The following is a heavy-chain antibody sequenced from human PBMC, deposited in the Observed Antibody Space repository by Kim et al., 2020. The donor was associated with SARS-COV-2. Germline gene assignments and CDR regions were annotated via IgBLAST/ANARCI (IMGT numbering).Heavy chain of an antibody. V-gene: IGHV1-18*01. CDR1: GYTFNSYG. J-gene: IGHJ4*02. D-gene: IGHD6-19*01. Sequence: ASVKVSSKASGYTFNSYGISWVRQAPGQGLEWMGWISAYNGDTNYAQKFQGRVTMTTDTSTNTAYMELRSLRSDDTAVYYCARDPSSSGWYLDYWGQGTLVTVSS. CDR3: ARDPSSSGWYLDY. CDR2: ISAYNGDT.